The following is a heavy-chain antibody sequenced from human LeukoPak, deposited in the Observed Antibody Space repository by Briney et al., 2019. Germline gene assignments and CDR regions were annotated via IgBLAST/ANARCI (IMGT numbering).Heavy chain of an antibody. Sequence: PGGSLRLSCAASGFAFADYGMSWVRQAPGKGLEWVSGFNGNGGSRTGYADSVKGRFTISRDNAKNSLYLQMNSLRAEDTALYYCAREKNDYYGSGSHRKDRVFYYYGMDVWGQGTTVTVSS. J-gene: IGHJ6*02. V-gene: IGHV3-20*04. D-gene: IGHD3-10*01. CDR1: GFAFADYG. CDR3: AREKNDYYGSGSHRKDRVFYYYGMDV. CDR2: FNGNGGSRT.